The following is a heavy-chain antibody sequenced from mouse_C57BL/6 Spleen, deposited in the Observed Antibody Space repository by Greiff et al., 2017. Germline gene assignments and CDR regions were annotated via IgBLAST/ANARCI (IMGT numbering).Heavy chain of an antibody. CDR2: ISYDGSN. Sequence: EVQLQESGPGLVKPSQSLSLTCSVTGYSITSGYYWNWIRQFPGNKLEWMGYISYDGSNNYNPSLKNRISITRDTSKNQFFLKLNSVTTEDTATYYCARERRTAMDYWGQGTSVTVSS. J-gene: IGHJ4*01. CDR1: GYSITSGYY. CDR3: ARERRTAMDY. V-gene: IGHV3-6*01.